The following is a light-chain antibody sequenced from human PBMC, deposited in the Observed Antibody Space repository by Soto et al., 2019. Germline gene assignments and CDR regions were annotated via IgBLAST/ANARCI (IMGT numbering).Light chain of an antibody. J-gene: IGKJ3*01. V-gene: IGKV2-28*01. CDR1: QSLLHSNGYNY. CDR2: LGS. Sequence: IVMTQSPLSLPVTPGEPASISCRSSQSLLHSNGYNYLYWYLQKPGQSPQLLIYLGSDRASGVPDRFSGSGSGTDFTLKISRVEAEDVGVYYCMQALQTPITFGPGTKVDVK. CDR3: MQALQTPIT.